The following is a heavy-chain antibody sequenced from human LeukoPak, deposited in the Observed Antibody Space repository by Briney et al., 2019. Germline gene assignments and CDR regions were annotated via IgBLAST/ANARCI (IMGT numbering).Heavy chain of an antibody. CDR2: IYPGDSDA. CDR3: ARHPYTSSRTIPECYRWFDP. J-gene: IGHJ5*02. Sequence: GESLKISCKASGYTFVNYWIGWVRQMPGKGLEWMGIIYPGDSDARYSPSFEGQVTTSVDKSISTASLQWSSLRASDTATYYCARHPYTSSRTIPECYRWFDPWGQGTLVTVS. D-gene: IGHD2-21*01. V-gene: IGHV5-51*01. CDR1: GYTFVNYW.